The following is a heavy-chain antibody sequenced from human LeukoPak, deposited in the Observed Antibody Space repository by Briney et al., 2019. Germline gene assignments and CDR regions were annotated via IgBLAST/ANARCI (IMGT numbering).Heavy chain of an antibody. CDR2: IYYSGST. CDR1: GGSISSYY. V-gene: IGHV4-59*08. J-gene: IGHJ6*02. D-gene: IGHD6-19*01. Sequence: SETLSLTCTASGGSISSYYWSGIRQPPGKGLEWIGYIYYSGSTNYNPSLKSRVTISVDTSKNQFSLKLSSVTAADTAVYYCAVNKPGYSSGWYGYYYYGMDVWGQGTTVTVSS. CDR3: AVNKPGYSSGWYGYYYYGMDV.